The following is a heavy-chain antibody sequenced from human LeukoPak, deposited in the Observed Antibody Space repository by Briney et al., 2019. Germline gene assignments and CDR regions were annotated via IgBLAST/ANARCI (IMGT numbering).Heavy chain of an antibody. Sequence: GGSLRLSCAASGFTFSNAWMSWVRQAPGKGLEWVGRIKSKTDGGTTDYAAPVKGRFTISRDDSKNTLYLQMNSLKTEDTAVYYCAKAPGSIFGVVIPWGQGTLVTVSS. J-gene: IGHJ5*02. CDR1: GFTFSNAW. CDR2: IKSKTDGGTT. V-gene: IGHV3-15*01. D-gene: IGHD3-3*01. CDR3: AKAPGSIFGVVIP.